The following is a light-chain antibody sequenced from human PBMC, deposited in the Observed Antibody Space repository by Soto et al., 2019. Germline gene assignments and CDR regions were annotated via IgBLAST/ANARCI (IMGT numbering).Light chain of an antibody. V-gene: IGKV3-15*01. CDR3: QHYNGWPPYT. J-gene: IGKJ2*01. CDR1: QSVYSY. Sequence: EIVLTQSPATLSLSPGERATLSCRASQSVYSYLAWYQQKPGQAPRLLIYGASTRATGIAARFSGTGSGTQFTPTISSLPSGDFAVYYCQHYNGWPPYTFGQGTKVDIK. CDR2: GAS.